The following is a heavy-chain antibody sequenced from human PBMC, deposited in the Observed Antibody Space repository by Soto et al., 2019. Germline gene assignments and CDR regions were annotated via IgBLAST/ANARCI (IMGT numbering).Heavy chain of an antibody. CDR1: GYTFTSYA. Sequence: QVQLVQSGAEVKKPGASVKVSCKASGYTFTSYAMHWVRQAPGQRLEWMGWINAGNGNTKYSQKFQGRVTITRDTSASTAYRELSSLRSEDTAVYYCARDLTPPYCSSTSCFTNWFDPWGQGTLVTVSS. CDR2: INAGNGNT. V-gene: IGHV1-3*01. J-gene: IGHJ5*02. CDR3: ARDLTPPYCSSTSCFTNWFDP. D-gene: IGHD2-2*02.